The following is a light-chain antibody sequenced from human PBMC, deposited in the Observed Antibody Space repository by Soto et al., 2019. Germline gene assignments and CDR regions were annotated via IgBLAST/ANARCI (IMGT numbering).Light chain of an antibody. Sequence: QPVLTQSPSASASLGASVKLTCTLSSGHSSYAIAWHQQQPEKGPRYLMKLNSDGSHSKGDGIPDRFSGSSSGAERYLTISSLQSEDEADYYCQTWGTGIHYAFGTGTKLTVL. V-gene: IGLV4-69*01. J-gene: IGLJ1*01. CDR3: QTWGTGIHYA. CDR1: SGHSSYA. CDR2: LNSDGSH.